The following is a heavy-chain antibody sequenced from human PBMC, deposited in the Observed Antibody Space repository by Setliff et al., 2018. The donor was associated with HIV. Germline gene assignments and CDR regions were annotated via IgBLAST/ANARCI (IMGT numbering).Heavy chain of an antibody. CDR3: ARSLAYCSGGGCSSGNYYYMDV. V-gene: IGHV4-39*01. CDR2: IYHSGST. Sequence: SETLSLTCTVSGGSITSSSYYWGWIRQPPGKGLEWIGSIYHSGSTYYNPSLKSRVTISVDTSKNQFSLKLTSLIAADTAVYYCARSLAYCSGGGCSSGNYYYMDVWGKGTTVTVSS. CDR1: GGSITSSSYY. D-gene: IGHD2-15*01. J-gene: IGHJ6*03.